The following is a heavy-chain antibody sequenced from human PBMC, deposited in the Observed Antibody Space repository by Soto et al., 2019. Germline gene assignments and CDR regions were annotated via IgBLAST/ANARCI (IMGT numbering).Heavy chain of an antibody. CDR3: AREIVTAGGNNYFDP. V-gene: IGHV4-4*02. D-gene: IGHD2-21*02. CDR2: VYHTGDT. J-gene: IGHJ5*02. CDR1: GRTVASSHW. Sequence: NPSETLFLTCGVSGRTVASSHWWSWVRQSPGGGLEWIGNVYHTGDTNFNPSLQSRVTISVDKSNNQFSLRLNSLTAADTAVYFCAREIVTAGGNNYFDPWGPGTLVTVSS.